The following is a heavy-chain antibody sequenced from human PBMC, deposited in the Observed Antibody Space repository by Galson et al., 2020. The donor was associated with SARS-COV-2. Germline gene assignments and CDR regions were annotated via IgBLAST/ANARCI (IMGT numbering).Heavy chain of an antibody. Sequence: SETLSLTCAVYGGSFSGYYWSWIRQPPGKGLEWIGEINHSGSTNYNPSLKSRVTILVDTSKNQFSLKLSSVTAADTAVYYCARGPKYSGSWYGWDRGMDVWGQGTTVTVSS. CDR3: ARGPKYSGSWYGWDRGMDV. V-gene: IGHV4-34*01. CDR1: GGSFSGYY. D-gene: IGHD6-13*01. J-gene: IGHJ6*02. CDR2: INHSGST.